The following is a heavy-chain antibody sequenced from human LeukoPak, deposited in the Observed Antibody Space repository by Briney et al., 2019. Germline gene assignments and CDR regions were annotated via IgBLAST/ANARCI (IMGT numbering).Heavy chain of an antibody. V-gene: IGHV1-18*01. J-gene: IGHJ3*02. CDR3: ARDRRITIFGVVITGDFAFDI. CDR1: GYTFTSYG. D-gene: IGHD3-3*01. CDR2: ISAYNGNT. Sequence: ASVKVSCKASGYTFTSYGISWVRQAPGLGLEWMGWISAYNGNTNYAQKLQGRVTMTTDTSTSTAYMELRSLRSDDTAVYYCARDRRITIFGVVITGDFAFDIWGQGTMVTVSS.